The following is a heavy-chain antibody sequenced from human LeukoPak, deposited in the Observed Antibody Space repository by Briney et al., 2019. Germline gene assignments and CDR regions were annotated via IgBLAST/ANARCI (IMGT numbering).Heavy chain of an antibody. J-gene: IGHJ6*03. CDR1: GGSTSSYY. V-gene: IGHV4-4*07. D-gene: IGHD3-3*01. CDR3: ARSGEWLSRYYMDV. Sequence: PSETLSLTCTVSGGSTSSYYWSWIRQPAGKGLEWIGRIYTSGSTNYNPSLKSRVTMSVDTSKNQFSLKLSSVTAADTAVYYCARSGEWLSRYYMDVWGKGTTVTVSS. CDR2: IYTSGST.